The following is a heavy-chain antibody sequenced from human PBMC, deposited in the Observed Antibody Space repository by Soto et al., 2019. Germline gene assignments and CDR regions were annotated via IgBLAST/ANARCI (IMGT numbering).Heavy chain of an antibody. D-gene: IGHD6-13*01. J-gene: IGHJ3*02. V-gene: IGHV1-2*04. CDR2: INPNSGGT. CDR1: GYTFTGYY. CDR3: ASRIAAAGYAFDI. Sequence: ASVKVSGKASGYTFTGYYMHWVRQAPGQGLEWMGWINPNSGGTNYAQKFQGWVTMTRDTSISTAYMELSRLRSDDTAVYYCASRIAAAGYAFDIWGQGAMVTVSS.